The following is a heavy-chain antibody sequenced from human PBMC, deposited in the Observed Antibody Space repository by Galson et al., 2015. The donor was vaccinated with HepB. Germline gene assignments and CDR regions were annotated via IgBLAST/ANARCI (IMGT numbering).Heavy chain of an antibody. Sequence: SLRLSCAASGFTFSDYVMTWVRQAPGKGLEWVSSITGSGVSTFYADSVKGRFTISRDNSKNTLYMQMSSLRAEDTAVYYCAKGKSSDNLDWFDPWGQGTLVTVSS. D-gene: IGHD3-22*01. CDR2: ITGSGVST. J-gene: IGHJ5*02. CDR3: AKGKSSDNLDWFDP. CDR1: GFTFSDYV. V-gene: IGHV3-23*01.